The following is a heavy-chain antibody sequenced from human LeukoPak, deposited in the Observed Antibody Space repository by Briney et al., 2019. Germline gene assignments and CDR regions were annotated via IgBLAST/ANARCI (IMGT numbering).Heavy chain of an antibody. D-gene: IGHD4-17*01. J-gene: IGHJ6*03. CDR1: GGSISRYY. Sequence: SETLSLTCTVSGGSISRYYWSWIRQPPAKGLKWMGYIYYSGSTNYNPSLKSRVTISVDTSKNQFSLKLSSVTAADTAVYYCARGDYGDYVGYYYYYYMDVWGKGTTVTVSS. CDR2: IYYSGST. V-gene: IGHV4-59*01. CDR3: ARGDYGDYVGYYYYYYMDV.